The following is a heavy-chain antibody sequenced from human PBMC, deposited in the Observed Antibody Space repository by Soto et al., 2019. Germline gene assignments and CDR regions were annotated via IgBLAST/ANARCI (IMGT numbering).Heavy chain of an antibody. D-gene: IGHD7-27*01. J-gene: IGHJ4*02. V-gene: IGHV1-2*02. CDR1: GFTVIGHY. Sequence: QVQLVQAGAGVKKHGASVNLSCKASGFTVIGHYIHWLRQAPGQGLEWVGWINPNSGGGTVYAQKFQGRVTMTADTSTSIASMDLTSLRGDDTAVYYCAGSRTGALDYWGPGVMVTVSS. CDR2: INPNSGGGT. CDR3: AGSRTGALDY.